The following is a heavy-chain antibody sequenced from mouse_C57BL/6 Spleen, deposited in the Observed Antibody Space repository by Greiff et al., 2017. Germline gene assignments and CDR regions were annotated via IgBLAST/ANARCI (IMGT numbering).Heavy chain of an antibody. V-gene: IGHV1-5*01. CDR3: TRGNWDSWYFDV. CDR2: IYPGNSDT. Sequence: EVQLQQSGTVLARPGASVKMSCKTSGYTFTSYWMHWVKQRPGQGLEWIGAIYPGNSDTSYNQKFKGKAKLTAVTSASTAYMELSSLTNEDSAVYYCTRGNWDSWYFDVWGTGTTVTVSS. CDR1: GYTFTSYW. D-gene: IGHD4-1*01. J-gene: IGHJ1*03.